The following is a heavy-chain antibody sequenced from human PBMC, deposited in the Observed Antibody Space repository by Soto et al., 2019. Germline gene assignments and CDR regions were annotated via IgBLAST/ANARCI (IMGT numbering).Heavy chain of an antibody. CDR2: ISSSSSYT. D-gene: IGHD3-16*02. CDR1: GFTFSSYS. V-gene: IGHV3-21*01. J-gene: IGHJ4*02. Sequence: PGGSLRLSCAASGFTFSSYSMNWVRQAPGKGLEWVSSISSSSSYTYYADSVKGRFTISRDNAKNSLYLQMNSLRAEDTAVYYCARDDYIWGSYRPHFDYWGQGTLVTVSS. CDR3: ARDDYIWGSYRPHFDY.